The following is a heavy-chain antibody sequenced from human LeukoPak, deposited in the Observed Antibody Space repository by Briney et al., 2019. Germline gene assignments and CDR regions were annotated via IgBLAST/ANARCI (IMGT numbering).Heavy chain of an antibody. D-gene: IGHD6-13*01. Sequence: ASVKVFRKASGYTFTSYDINWVRQATGQGLEWMGWMNPNSGNTGYAQKFQGRVTMTRNTSISTAYMELSSLRSEDTAVYYCARGSSSWSQSPDYWGQGTLVTVSS. CDR1: GYTFTSYD. CDR3: ARGSSSWSQSPDY. V-gene: IGHV1-8*01. CDR2: MNPNSGNT. J-gene: IGHJ4*02.